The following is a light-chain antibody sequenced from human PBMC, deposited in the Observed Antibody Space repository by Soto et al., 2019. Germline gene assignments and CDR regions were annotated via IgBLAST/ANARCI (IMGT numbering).Light chain of an antibody. CDR1: QDIRKY. CDR3: QHYDHLPPFT. V-gene: IGKV1-33*01. J-gene: IGKJ3*01. CDR2: GAS. Sequence: DIQMTQSPSSLSASVGDRVTITCQASQDIRKYLNWYQQKPGRAPKLLLYGASNLETGVPSRFSGSGYGTHFTFTISSLQPEDIATYYCQHYDHLPPFTFGPGTKVAIK.